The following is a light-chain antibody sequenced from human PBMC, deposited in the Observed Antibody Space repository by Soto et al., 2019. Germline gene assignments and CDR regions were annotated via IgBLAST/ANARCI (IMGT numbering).Light chain of an antibody. Sequence: DIQMTQSPSTLSASVGDRVSITCRASQSISSWLAWYQQKPGKAPKLLIYKASSLESEVPSRFSGSGSGTEFTLTISSLQPDDFETYYCQQYNSYSGTFGQGTKLEIK. CDR1: QSISSW. CDR3: QQYNSYSGT. CDR2: KAS. V-gene: IGKV1-5*03. J-gene: IGKJ2*01.